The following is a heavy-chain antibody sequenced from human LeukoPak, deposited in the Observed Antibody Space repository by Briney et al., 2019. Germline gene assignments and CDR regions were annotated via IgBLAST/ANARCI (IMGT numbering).Heavy chain of an antibody. V-gene: IGHV3-23*01. J-gene: IGHJ4*02. D-gene: IGHD5-12*01. CDR2: ITGSGGST. CDR3: ATLPRGPTGYLGHGGEDY. Sequence: QPGGSLRLSCAASGFTFSNYAMTWVRQAPGKGLQWVSAITGSGGSTYYADSVKGRFTISRDNSKNTLYLRMNSLRAEDTAIYYCATLPRGPTGYLGHGGEDYRGQGTLVTVSS. CDR1: GFTFSNYA.